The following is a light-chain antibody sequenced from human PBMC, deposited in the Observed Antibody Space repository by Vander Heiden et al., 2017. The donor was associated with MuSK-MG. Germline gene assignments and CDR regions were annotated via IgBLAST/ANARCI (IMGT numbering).Light chain of an antibody. CDR2: NDS. CDR1: AVAKQY. V-gene: IGLV3-25*02. Sequence: SYELTQPPSVAVSPGQTARITFSGAAVAKQYAYWYQHKPSQAPVLLLYNDSGRPSGIPERFSGSSSGTTVTLTISGVQAEEEADYYCHSADSSGNFRVFGGGTKLTVL. CDR3: HSADSSGNFRV. J-gene: IGLJ3*02.